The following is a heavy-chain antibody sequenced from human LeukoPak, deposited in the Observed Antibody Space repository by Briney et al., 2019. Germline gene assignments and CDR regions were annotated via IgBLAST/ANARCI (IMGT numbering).Heavy chain of an antibody. D-gene: IGHD3-22*01. V-gene: IGHV4-61*02. Sequence: SETLSLTCTVSGGSISSGSYYWSWIRQPAGKGLEWIGRIYTSGSTNYNPSLKSRVTISVDTSKNQFSLKLSSVTAADTAVYYCAREYDSSGYSYFDYWGQGTLVTVSS. CDR3: AREYDSSGYSYFDY. CDR2: IYTSGST. CDR1: GGSISSGSYY. J-gene: IGHJ4*02.